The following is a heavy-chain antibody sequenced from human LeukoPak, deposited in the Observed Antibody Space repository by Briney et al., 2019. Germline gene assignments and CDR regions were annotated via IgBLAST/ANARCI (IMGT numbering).Heavy chain of an antibody. V-gene: IGHV3-30*04. CDR2: ISYDGSNK. CDR3: ARFGSILSSSGSPPFDY. CDR1: GFTFSSYA. J-gene: IGHJ4*02. D-gene: IGHD1-26*01. Sequence: QPGGSLRLSCAASGFTFSSYAMHWVRQAPGKGLEWVAVISYDGSNKYYADSVKGRFTISRDNSKNTLYLQMNSLRAEDTAVYYCARFGSILSSSGSPPFDYWGQGTLVTVSS.